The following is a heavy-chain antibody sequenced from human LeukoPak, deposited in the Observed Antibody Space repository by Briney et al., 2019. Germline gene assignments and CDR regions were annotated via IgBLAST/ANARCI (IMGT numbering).Heavy chain of an antibody. V-gene: IGHV1-69*04. D-gene: IGHD4-11*01. CDR1: GVTFSGYA. Sequence: SVKLSCKASGVTFSGYAISWVRQAPGQGLEWMGRIIPILGIANYAQKFQGRVTITADKSTSTAYMELNSLRSEDTAVYYCASTTDYSNYVGGFYYFDYWGQGTLVTVSS. CDR2: IIPILGIA. J-gene: IGHJ4*02. CDR3: ASTTDYSNYVGGFYYFDY.